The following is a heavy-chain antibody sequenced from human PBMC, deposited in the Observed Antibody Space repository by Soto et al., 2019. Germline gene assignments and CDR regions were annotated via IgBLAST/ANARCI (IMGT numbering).Heavy chain of an antibody. CDR1: GFTFSSYA. D-gene: IGHD2-8*02. J-gene: IGHJ4*02. Sequence: GGSLRLSCAASGFTFSSYAMYGVRQAPGKGLEWVADISYDGSNEYYAESVKGRFTISRDNSKNTLYLQMNSLRAEDSAVYYCARGSGGSDYWGQGTLVTVSS. CDR2: ISYDGSNE. V-gene: IGHV3-30-3*01. CDR3: ARGSGGSDY.